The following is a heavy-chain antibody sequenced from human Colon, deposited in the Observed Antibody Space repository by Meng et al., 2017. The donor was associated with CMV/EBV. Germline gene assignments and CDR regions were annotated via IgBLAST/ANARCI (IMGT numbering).Heavy chain of an antibody. Sequence: SVKVSCKASGYTFTTYGITWVRQAPGQGLEWMGLISPYNGNTKYAQRLQDRVTMTTDTSTSSAYMELRSLRSDDTAVYYCARVVVVPADYYTMDVWGQGTTVTVSS. CDR2: ISPYNGNT. D-gene: IGHD2-2*01. V-gene: IGHV1-18*01. J-gene: IGHJ6*02. CDR3: ARVVVVPADYYTMDV. CDR1: GYTFTTYG.